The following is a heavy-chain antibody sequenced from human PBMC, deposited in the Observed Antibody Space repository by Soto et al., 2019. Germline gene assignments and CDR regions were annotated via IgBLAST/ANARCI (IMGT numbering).Heavy chain of an antibody. J-gene: IGHJ6*02. CDR3: ARAWVSGWYPYYYYYGMDV. CDR1: GFTFSSYA. CDR2: ISYDGSNK. D-gene: IGHD6-19*01. Sequence: PGGSLRLSCAASGFTFSSYAMHWVRQAPGKGLEWVAVISYDGSNKYYADSVKGRFTISRDNSKNTLYLQMNSLRAEDTAVYYCARAWVSGWYPYYYYYGMDVWGQGTTGTVSS. V-gene: IGHV3-30-3*01.